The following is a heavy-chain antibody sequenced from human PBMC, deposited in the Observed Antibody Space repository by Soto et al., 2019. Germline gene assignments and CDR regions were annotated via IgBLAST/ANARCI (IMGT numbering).Heavy chain of an antibody. J-gene: IGHJ4*02. CDR1: VGTFSSYA. V-gene: IGHV1-69*12. CDR3: ARVWELTSDY. D-gene: IGHD1-26*01. CDR2: IIPIFGTA. Sequence: QVQLVQSGAEVKKPGSSVKVSCKASVGTFSSYAISWVRQAPGQGLEWMGGIIPIFGTASYAQKFQGRVTITADESTSTAYVELNSLSSEDTAVYYCARVWELTSDYWGQGTLVTVSS.